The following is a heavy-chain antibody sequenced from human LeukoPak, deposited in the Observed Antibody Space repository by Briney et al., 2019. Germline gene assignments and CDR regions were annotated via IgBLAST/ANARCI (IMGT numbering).Heavy chain of an antibody. CDR1: GGSFSGYY. V-gene: IGHV4-34*01. J-gene: IGHJ3*02. D-gene: IGHD2-2*01. CDR3: ARERGYCSSTSCEVAIDI. CDR2: INHSGST. Sequence: PSETLSLTCAVYGGSFSGYYWSWIRQPPGKGLEWIGEINHSGSTNYNPSLKSRVTISVDTSKNQFSLKLSSVTAADTAVYYCARERGYCSSTSCEVAIDIWGQGTMVTVSS.